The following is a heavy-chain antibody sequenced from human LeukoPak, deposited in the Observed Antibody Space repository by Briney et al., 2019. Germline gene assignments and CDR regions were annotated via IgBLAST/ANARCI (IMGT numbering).Heavy chain of an antibody. CDR1: GFTFSTYS. CDR2: ISSSSSYI. V-gene: IGHV3-21*01. J-gene: IGHJ4*02. Sequence: PGGSLRLSCAASGFTFSTYSMHWVRQTPGKGLEWVSSISSSSSYIYYADSLKGRFTISRDNAKNSLYLQMNSLRAEDTAVYYCARVNHYGSGRYDYWGQGTLVTVSS. D-gene: IGHD3-10*01. CDR3: ARVNHYGSGRYDY.